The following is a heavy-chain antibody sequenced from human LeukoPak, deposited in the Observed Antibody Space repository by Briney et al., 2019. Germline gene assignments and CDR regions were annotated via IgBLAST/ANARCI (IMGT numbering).Heavy chain of an antibody. J-gene: IGHJ3*02. D-gene: IGHD3-22*01. CDR1: GESFSSHG. CDR2: IIPVFHTA. Sequence: ASVKVSCKTSGESFSSHGISWVRQAPGQGLEWMGGIIPVFHTAKYAQNFQGRLTITTDESTDTVYMELSSLRSEDTAVYYCARDYNFDSSPYDDGLDIWGQGTMVTVSS. V-gene: IGHV1-69*05. CDR3: ARDYNFDSSPYDDGLDI.